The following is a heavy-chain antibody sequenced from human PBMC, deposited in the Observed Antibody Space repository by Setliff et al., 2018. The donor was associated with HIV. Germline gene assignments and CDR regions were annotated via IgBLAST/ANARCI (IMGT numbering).Heavy chain of an antibody. Sequence: GASVKVSCKASGYTFTSYAMHWVRQAPGQRLEWMGWINTNTGNPTYVQDFTGRFVFSLDTSVSTAYLQISSLKSDDTAVYYCARDRATKLDYWGQGTLVTVSS. CDR3: ARDRATKLDY. CDR2: INTNTGNP. V-gene: IGHV7-4-1*02. J-gene: IGHJ4*02. CDR1: GYTFTSYA.